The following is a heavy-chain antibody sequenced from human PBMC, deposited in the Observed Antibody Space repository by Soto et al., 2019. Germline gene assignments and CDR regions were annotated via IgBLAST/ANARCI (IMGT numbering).Heavy chain of an antibody. CDR1: GGSISSYY. J-gene: IGHJ6*02. V-gene: IGHV4-59*12. Sequence: SETLSLTCTVSGGSISSYYSSWIRQPPGKGLEWNGSIHYSGSTTYNPSLKSRVTISVDTSKNQLSLKLSSVTAADTAVYYCARASSGWWGDYYYGMDVWGQGTTVTVSS. CDR2: IHYSGST. CDR3: ARASSGWWGDYYYGMDV. D-gene: IGHD6-19*01.